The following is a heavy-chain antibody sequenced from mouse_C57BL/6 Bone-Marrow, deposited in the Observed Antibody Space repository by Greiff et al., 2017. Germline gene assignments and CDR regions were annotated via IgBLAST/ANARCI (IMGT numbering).Heavy chain of an antibody. Sequence: VQLQESGAELVKPGASVKMSCKASGYTFTSYWITWVKQRPGQGLEWIGDIYPGSGSTNYNEKCKSKATLTVDTSSSTAYMQLSSLTSEDSAVYYCARELKSYWGQGTTLTVSS. CDR3: ARELKSY. CDR1: GYTFTSYW. J-gene: IGHJ2*01. CDR2: IYPGSGST. V-gene: IGHV1-55*01. D-gene: IGHD1-3*01.